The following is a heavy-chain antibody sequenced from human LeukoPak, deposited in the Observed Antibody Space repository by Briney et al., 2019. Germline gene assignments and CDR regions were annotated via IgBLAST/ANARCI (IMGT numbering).Heavy chain of an antibody. Sequence: PGGSLRLSCAASGFIFSSHYMHWVRQAPGKGLVWVSRINTDGSATNYADSVEGRFTISRDNAKNTLSLQMNSLGAEDTAVYYCARDQARTTTWYLYMNYWGQGTLVTVSS. CDR2: INTDGSAT. D-gene: IGHD3/OR15-3a*01. CDR3: ARDQARTTTWYLYMNY. CDR1: GFIFSSHY. V-gene: IGHV3-74*01. J-gene: IGHJ4*02.